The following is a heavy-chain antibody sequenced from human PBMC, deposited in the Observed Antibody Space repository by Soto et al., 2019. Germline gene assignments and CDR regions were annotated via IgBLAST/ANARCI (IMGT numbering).Heavy chain of an antibody. Sequence: EVQLLESGGGLVQPGGSLRLSCAASGFTFSSYAMSWVRQAPGKGLEWVSAISGSGGSTYYADSVKGRFTISRDNSKNTLYLQMNSLRAEDTAVHYCAKASSAGLYYYYGMDVWGQGTTVTVSS. CDR1: GFTFSSYA. D-gene: IGHD6-25*01. CDR3: AKASSAGLYYYYGMDV. J-gene: IGHJ6*02. CDR2: ISGSGGST. V-gene: IGHV3-23*01.